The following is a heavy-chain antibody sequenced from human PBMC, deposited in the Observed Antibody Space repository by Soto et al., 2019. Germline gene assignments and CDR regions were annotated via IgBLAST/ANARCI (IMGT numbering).Heavy chain of an antibody. V-gene: IGHV3-13*05. CDR1: AFTLSAYD. Sequence: GGSLRLSCAASAFTLSAYDLHWVRQPNGKGLEWVSALGAADDPYYLGSVKGRFTISRENAKNSLYLQMNNLRAGDTAVYYCARAYSGRLPRRADYYYAMDVWGQGTTVTVSS. CDR2: LGAADDP. D-gene: IGHD2-15*01. CDR3: ARAYSGRLPRRADYYYAMDV. J-gene: IGHJ6*02.